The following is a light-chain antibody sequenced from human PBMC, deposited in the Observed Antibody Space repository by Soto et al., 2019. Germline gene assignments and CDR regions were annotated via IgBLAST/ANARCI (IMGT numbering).Light chain of an antibody. V-gene: IGLV1-44*01. Sequence: QSVLTQPPSASGTPGQRVTISCSGSSSNIGSNTVNWYQQLPGTAPKLLIYSNNQRPSGVPDRFSGSKSGTSASLAISGLQSEDEVDYYCAAWLDSLNGLVFGGGTKLTVL. J-gene: IGLJ2*01. CDR3: AAWLDSLNGLV. CDR2: SNN. CDR1: SSNIGSNT.